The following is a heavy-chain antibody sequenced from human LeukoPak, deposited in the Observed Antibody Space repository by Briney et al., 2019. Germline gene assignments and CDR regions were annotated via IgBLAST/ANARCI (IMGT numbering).Heavy chain of an antibody. V-gene: IGHV3-23*01. Sequence: GGSLRLSCAASGFTFSSCAMSWVRQAPGKGLEWVSAISGSGGSTYYADSVKGRFTISRDNSKNTLYLQMNSLRAEDTAVYYCAKGGRLFAPSLTIQLWSEFDYWGQGTLVIVSS. CDR1: GFTFSSCA. J-gene: IGHJ4*02. D-gene: IGHD5-18*01. CDR3: AKGGRLFAPSLTIQLWSEFDY. CDR2: ISGSGGST.